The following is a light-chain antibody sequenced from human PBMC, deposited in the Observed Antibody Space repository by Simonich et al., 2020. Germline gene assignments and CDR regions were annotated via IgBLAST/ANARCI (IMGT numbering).Light chain of an antibody. Sequence: QSALTQPASVSGSPGQSITISCTGTSSDVGGYNYVSWYQQHPGKAPKLMIYDVSKRPSGVSNRFSGSMSGNTASLTISGLQAEDEADYYCSSYTSSSNWVFGGGTKLTVL. V-gene: IGLV2-14*01. J-gene: IGLJ3*02. CDR3: SSYTSSSNWV. CDR1: SSDVGGYNY. CDR2: DVS.